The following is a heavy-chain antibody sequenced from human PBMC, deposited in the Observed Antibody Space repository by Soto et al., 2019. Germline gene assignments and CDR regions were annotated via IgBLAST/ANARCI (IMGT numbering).Heavy chain of an antibody. V-gene: IGHV4-34*01. J-gene: IGHJ5*02. Sequence: PSETLSLTCAVYGGSFSGYYWSWIRQPPGKGLEWIGEINHSGSTNYNPSLKRRVTISVDTSKNQFSLKLSSVTAADTAVYYFAREREYDFWSGYYLKVWFDPWGQGTLVTVS. CDR3: AREREYDFWSGYYLKVWFDP. CDR2: INHSGST. CDR1: GGSFSGYY. D-gene: IGHD3-3*01.